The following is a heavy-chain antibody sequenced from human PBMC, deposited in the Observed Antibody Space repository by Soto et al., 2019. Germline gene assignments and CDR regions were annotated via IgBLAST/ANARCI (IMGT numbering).Heavy chain of an antibody. CDR2: IYYSGST. D-gene: IGHD3-22*01. V-gene: IGHV4-39*01. CDR3: ARHIVVVSPFDC. CDR1: GGSISSSSYY. J-gene: IGHJ4*02. Sequence: QLQLQESGPGLVTPSETLSLTCTVSGGSISSSSYYWGWIRQPPGKGLEWIGSIYYSGSTYYNPSLKSRVTISVDTSKTQFSLKLSSVTAADTAVYCCARHIVVVSPFDCWGQGTLVTVSS.